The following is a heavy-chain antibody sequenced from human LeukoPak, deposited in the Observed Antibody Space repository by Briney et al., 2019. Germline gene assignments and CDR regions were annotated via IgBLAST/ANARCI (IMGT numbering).Heavy chain of an antibody. V-gene: IGHV3-21*04. CDR2: ISSSSSYI. CDR1: GFTFSSYS. Sequence: GGPLRLSCAASGFTFSSYSLNWVRQAPGKGLEWVSSISSSSSYIYYADSVKGRFTISRDNAKSSLYLQMNSLRVEDTAVYYCARDTGALVTHFDYWGQGTLVTVSS. CDR3: ARDTGALVTHFDY. D-gene: IGHD5-18*01. J-gene: IGHJ4*02.